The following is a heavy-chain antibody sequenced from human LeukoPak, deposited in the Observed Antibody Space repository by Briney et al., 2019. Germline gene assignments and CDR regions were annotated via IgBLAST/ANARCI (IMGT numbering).Heavy chain of an antibody. J-gene: IGHJ3*02. D-gene: IGHD3-3*01. CDR3: AKGFGVVTAFDI. V-gene: IGHV4-59*01. CDR2: SYYSGST. Sequence: SETLSLTCTVSGGSISSYYWSWIRQPPGKGLEWIGHSYYSGSTNYNPSLKSRVTISVDTSKNQFSLRLSSVTAADTDVYYCAKGFGVVTAFDIWGQGTMVTVSS. CDR1: GGSISSYY.